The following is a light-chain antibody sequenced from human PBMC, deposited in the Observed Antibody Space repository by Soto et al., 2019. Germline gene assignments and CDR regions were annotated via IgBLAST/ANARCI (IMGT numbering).Light chain of an antibody. Sequence: QSVLTQPPSQSGAPGQRITISCSGSSSNIGAGYDVHWYQHFPGTAPKLLIYGNINRPSGVPDRFSGSKSGTSASLAITGLQAEDEADYYCQSYDTSLSGSRVFGTGTKLTVL. V-gene: IGLV1-40*01. J-gene: IGLJ1*01. CDR1: SSNIGAGYD. CDR2: GNI. CDR3: QSYDTSLSGSRV.